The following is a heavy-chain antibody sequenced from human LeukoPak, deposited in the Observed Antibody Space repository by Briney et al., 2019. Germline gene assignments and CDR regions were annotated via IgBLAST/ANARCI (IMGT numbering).Heavy chain of an antibody. CDR3: ARQPAEYDYGLDV. CDR2: ISVYNGNT. J-gene: IGHJ6*02. Sequence: GASVKVSCKASGYSFTTYAISWVRQAPGQGLEWMGWISVYNGNTNYAQKVQGRVTMTTDTSTSTAYMELRSLRSDDTAVYYCARQPAEYDYGLDVWGQGTTVTVS. CDR1: GYSFTTYA. V-gene: IGHV1-18*01.